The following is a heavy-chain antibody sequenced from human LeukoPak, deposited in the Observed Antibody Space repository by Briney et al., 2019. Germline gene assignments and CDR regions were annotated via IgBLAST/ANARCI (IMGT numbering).Heavy chain of an antibody. Sequence: SETLSLTCTVSGGSISSSSYYWGWIRQPPGKGLEWIGSIHHSGRTYYNPSLKSRVTISVDTSKNQFSLKLSSVTAADTAVYYCARDHLANLASRLFDPWGQGTLVTVSS. J-gene: IGHJ5*02. CDR3: ARDHLANLASRLFDP. D-gene: IGHD3-3*01. CDR1: GGSISSSSYY. CDR2: IHHSGRT. V-gene: IGHV4-39*07.